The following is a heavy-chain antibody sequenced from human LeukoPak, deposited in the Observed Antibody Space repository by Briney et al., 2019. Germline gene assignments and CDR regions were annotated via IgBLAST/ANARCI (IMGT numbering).Heavy chain of an antibody. Sequence: GGSLRLSCAASGFTFSSYAMHWVRQAPGKGLEWVAVISYDGSNKYYADSVKGRFTISRDNSKNTLYLQMNSLRAEDTAVYYCARGRGIAVAGTKSLNFDYWGQGTLVTVSS. CDR3: ARGRGIAVAGTKSLNFDY. D-gene: IGHD6-19*01. CDR1: GFTFSSYA. CDR2: ISYDGSNK. V-gene: IGHV3-30*04. J-gene: IGHJ4*02.